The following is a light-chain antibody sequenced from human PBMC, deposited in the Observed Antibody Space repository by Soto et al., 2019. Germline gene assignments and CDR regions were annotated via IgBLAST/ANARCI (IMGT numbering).Light chain of an antibody. Sequence: DIQMTQCPSTLYASVGDRVTIACRASQTVSRWLAWYQQKPGKAPQLLIEKASTLESGVPSRFSGSGSGTDFTLTINSLQPEDYATYYCQQFHSFTITFGQGTRLEIK. CDR2: KAS. CDR3: QQFHSFTIT. V-gene: IGKV1-5*03. CDR1: QTVSRW. J-gene: IGKJ5*01.